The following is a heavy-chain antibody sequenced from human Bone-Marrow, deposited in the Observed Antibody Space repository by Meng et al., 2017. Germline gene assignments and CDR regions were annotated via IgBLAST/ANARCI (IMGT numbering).Heavy chain of an antibody. CDR1: GVSITSYY. CDR2: LHYSESA. J-gene: IGHJ4*02. CDR3: ARLQGDGFFDY. Sequence: SETLSLTCTVSGVSITSYYWGWVRQPPGKGLEWMGHLHYSESAKYNPSLKSRVAMSLDKSKNQLSLKLSSVTAADTAVYHCARLQGDGFFDYWGQGTLVTVSS. V-gene: IGHV4-59*13. D-gene: IGHD3-16*01.